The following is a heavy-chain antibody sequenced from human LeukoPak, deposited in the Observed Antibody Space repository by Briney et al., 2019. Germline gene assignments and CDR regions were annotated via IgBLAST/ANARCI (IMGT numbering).Heavy chain of an antibody. D-gene: IGHD5-18*01. Sequence: SETLSLTCAVSGGSISSTNWWSWVRQSPGKGLEWIGEIYHSGSTNYNPSLKSRVTISVDKSKNQFSLQLNSVTPEDTAVYYCARDPKGDTAMGDYYYYGMDVWGQGTTVTVSS. CDR2: IYHSGST. V-gene: IGHV4-4*02. CDR3: ARDPKGDTAMGDYYYYGMDV. J-gene: IGHJ6*02. CDR1: GGSISSTNW.